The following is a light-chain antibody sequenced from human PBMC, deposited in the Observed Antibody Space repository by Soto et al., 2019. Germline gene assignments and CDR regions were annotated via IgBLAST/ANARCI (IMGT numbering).Light chain of an antibody. V-gene: IGLV2-14*01. J-gene: IGLJ3*02. CDR3: SAYTARSTLV. CDR1: MRDVGAYNL. Sequence: QSVLTQPPSVSAAPGQKVTISCSGTMRDVGAYNLVSWYQQHPGTAPKLIIYEVRNRPSGISSRFSGSRSGNTASLTISGLQSEDEGDYYCSAYTARSTLVFGGGTKVTVL. CDR2: EVR.